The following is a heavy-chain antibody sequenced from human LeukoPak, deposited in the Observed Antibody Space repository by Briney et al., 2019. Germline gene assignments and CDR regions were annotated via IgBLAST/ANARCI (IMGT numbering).Heavy chain of an antibody. V-gene: IGHV6-1*01. Sequence: SQTLSLTCAISGDSVSSNSAAWNWIRQSPSRGLEWLGRTYYRSKWYNDYAVSVKSRITINPDTSKNQFSLKLSSVTAADTAVYYCARDLVVVVPAARGPYYYMDVWGKGTTVTVSS. CDR1: GDSVSSNSAA. CDR3: ARDLVVVVPAARGPYYYMDV. CDR2: TYYRSKWYN. J-gene: IGHJ6*03. D-gene: IGHD2-2*01.